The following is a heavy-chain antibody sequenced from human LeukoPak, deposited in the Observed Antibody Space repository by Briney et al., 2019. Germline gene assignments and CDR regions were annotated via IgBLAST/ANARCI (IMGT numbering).Heavy chain of an antibody. CDR1: GFTFSSYA. CDR3: ASWPGAWYGEDS. V-gene: IGHV3-30*14. D-gene: IGHD3-10*01. CDR2: ISYDGSNK. Sequence: GRSLRLSCAASGFTFSSYAMHWVRQAPGKGLEWVAVISYDGSNKYYADSAKGRFTISRDTSKNTVNLQMNSLRAEDTAVYYCASWPGAWYGEDSWGQGTLVTVSS. J-gene: IGHJ4*02.